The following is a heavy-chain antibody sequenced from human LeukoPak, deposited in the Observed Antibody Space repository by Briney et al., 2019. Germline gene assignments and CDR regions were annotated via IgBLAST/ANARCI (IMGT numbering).Heavy chain of an antibody. CDR2: IYPGDSDT. J-gene: IGHJ3*02. Sequence: GESLQISCKGSGYSFTSYWIGWVRQMPGEGLEWMGIIYPGDSDTRYSPSFQGQVTISADKSISTAYLQWSSLEASDTAMYYCASGISVSGRNAFDIWGQGTMVTVSS. V-gene: IGHV5-51*01. D-gene: IGHD6-19*01. CDR3: ASGISVSGRNAFDI. CDR1: GYSFTSYW.